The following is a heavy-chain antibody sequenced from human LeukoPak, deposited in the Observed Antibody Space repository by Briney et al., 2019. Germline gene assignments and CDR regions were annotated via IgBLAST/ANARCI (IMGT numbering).Heavy chain of an antibody. V-gene: IGHV4-30-4*08. Sequence: QPSETLSLTCTVSGGSISSGGYYWSWIRQHPGKGLEWIGYIYYSGSTYYNPSLKSRVTISVDTSKNQCSLKLSSVTAADTAVYYCARDTGLRAFDIWGQGTMVTVSS. J-gene: IGHJ3*02. CDR3: ARDTGLRAFDI. CDR1: GGSISSGGYY. CDR2: IYYSGST. D-gene: IGHD3-16*01.